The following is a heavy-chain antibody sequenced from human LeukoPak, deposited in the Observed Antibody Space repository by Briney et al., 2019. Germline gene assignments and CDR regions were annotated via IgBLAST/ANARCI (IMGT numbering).Heavy chain of an antibody. CDR2: IYSGGTT. CDR1: GFTVSSNY. V-gene: IGHV3-53*01. Sequence: GGPLRLSCAASGFTVSSNYMSWVRQAPGKGLEWVSVIYSGGTTDYADSVKGRFTISRDNSKNTLYLQMNSLRAEDTAVYYCARDHSSGYYYFDYWGQGTLVTVSS. D-gene: IGHD3-22*01. J-gene: IGHJ4*02. CDR3: ARDHSSGYYYFDY.